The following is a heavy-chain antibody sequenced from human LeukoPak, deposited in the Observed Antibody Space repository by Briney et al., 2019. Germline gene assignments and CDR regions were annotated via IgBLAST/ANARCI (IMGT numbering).Heavy chain of an antibody. Sequence: ASMKVSCKVSGYTLTELSMHWVRQAPGKGLEWMGGFDPEDGETIYAQKFQGRVTMTEDTSTDTAYMELSSLRSEDTAEYYCATWGQTPGGAFDIWGQGTMVTVSS. D-gene: IGHD3-10*01. CDR3: ATWGQTPGGAFDI. V-gene: IGHV1-24*01. J-gene: IGHJ3*02. CDR2: FDPEDGET. CDR1: GYTLTELS.